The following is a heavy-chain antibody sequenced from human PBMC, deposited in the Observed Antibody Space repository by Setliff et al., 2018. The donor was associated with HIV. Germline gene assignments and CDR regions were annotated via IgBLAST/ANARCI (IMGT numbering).Heavy chain of an antibody. D-gene: IGHD3-22*01. Sequence: GGSLRLSCAASGFTFDDYAMSWVRQVPGKGLEWVSGINWNGASTGYADSVKGRFTISRDNAKDSLYLQMNSLRGEDTAVYYCAGSRGYFVKAEWGQGTLVTVSS. CDR2: INWNGAST. V-gene: IGHV3-20*04. J-gene: IGHJ4*02. CDR3: AGSRGYFVKAE. CDR1: GFTFDDYA.